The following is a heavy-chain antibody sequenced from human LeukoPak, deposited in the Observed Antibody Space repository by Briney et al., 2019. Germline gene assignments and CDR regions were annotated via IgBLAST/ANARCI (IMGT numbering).Heavy chain of an antibody. CDR2: INHSGST. Sequence: PSETLSLTCAVYGGSFSGYYWSWIRQPPGKGLEWIGEINHSGSTNYNPSLKSRVTISVDTSKNQFSLKLSSVTAADTAVYYCARDQREWSGYYFGFDPWGQGTLVTVSS. J-gene: IGHJ5*02. V-gene: IGHV4-34*01. CDR1: GGSFSGYY. CDR3: ARDQREWSGYYFGFDP. D-gene: IGHD3-3*01.